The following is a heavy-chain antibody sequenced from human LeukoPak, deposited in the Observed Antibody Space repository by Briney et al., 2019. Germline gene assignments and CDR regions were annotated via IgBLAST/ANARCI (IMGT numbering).Heavy chain of an antibody. D-gene: IGHD6-13*01. Sequence: GGSLRLSCAASGFTFDDYAMHWVRHAPGKGLEWVSGISWNSGSIGYADSVKGRFTISRDNAKNSLYLQMNSLRAEDTALYYCAKAGGAAAGGFDYWGQGTLVTVSS. CDR1: GFTFDDYA. J-gene: IGHJ4*02. V-gene: IGHV3-9*01. CDR3: AKAGGAAAGGFDY. CDR2: ISWNSGSI.